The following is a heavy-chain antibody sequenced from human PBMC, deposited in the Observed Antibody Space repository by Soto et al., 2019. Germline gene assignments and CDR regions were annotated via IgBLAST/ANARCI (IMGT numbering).Heavy chain of an antibody. V-gene: IGHV4-59*12. D-gene: IGHD2-2*01. CDR1: GGSISSYY. J-gene: IGHJ4*02. CDR2: IYYSGST. Sequence: SETLSLTCTVSGGSISSYYWSWIRQPPGKGLEWIGYIYYSGSTNYNPSLKSRVTISVDTSKNQFSLKLSSVTAADTAVYYCARGYDRNFDYWGQGTLVTVSS. CDR3: ARGYDRNFDY.